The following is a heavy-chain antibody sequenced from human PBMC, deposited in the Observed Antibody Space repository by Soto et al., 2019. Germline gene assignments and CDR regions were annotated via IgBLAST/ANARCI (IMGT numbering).Heavy chain of an antibody. D-gene: IGHD2-21*02. CDR3: ARAYCGGDCYSLENWFDP. Sequence: PSETLSLTCTVSGGSISSPNFYWSWIRQHPGKGLEWIGHIYYNGTTYYNPSLKSRVTISVDTSKNQFSLKLSSVTAADTAVYYCARAYCGGDCYSLENWFDPWGQGTLVTVSS. CDR1: GGSISSPNFY. J-gene: IGHJ5*02. CDR2: IYYNGTT. V-gene: IGHV4-30-4*08.